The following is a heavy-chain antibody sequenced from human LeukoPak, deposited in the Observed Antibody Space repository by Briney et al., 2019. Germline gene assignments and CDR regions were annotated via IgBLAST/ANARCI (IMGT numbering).Heavy chain of an antibody. Sequence: SETLSLTCTVSGGSISSYYWSWIRQPPGKGLEWIWYIYYSGSTYYNPSLKSRVTISVDTSKNQFSLKLSSVTAADTAVYYCARQGRITMVRGPLKNWFDPWGQGTLVTVSS. CDR1: GGSISSYY. V-gene: IGHV4-59*06. CDR2: IYYSGST. CDR3: ARQGRITMVRGPLKNWFDP. D-gene: IGHD3-10*01. J-gene: IGHJ5*02.